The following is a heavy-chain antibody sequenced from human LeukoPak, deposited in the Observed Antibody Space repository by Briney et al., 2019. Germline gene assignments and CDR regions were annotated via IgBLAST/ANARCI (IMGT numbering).Heavy chain of an antibody. D-gene: IGHD3-22*01. V-gene: IGHV4-39*01. CDR3: ARSWQRSGYLNWFDP. CDR2: IYYSGST. CDR1: GGSISSSSYY. Sequence: SETLSLTCTVSGGSISSSSYYWGWIRQPPGKGLEWVGSIYYSGSTYYNPSLKSRVTISVDTSKNQFSLKLSSVTAADTAVYYCARSWQRSGYLNWFDPWGQGTLVTVSS. J-gene: IGHJ5*02.